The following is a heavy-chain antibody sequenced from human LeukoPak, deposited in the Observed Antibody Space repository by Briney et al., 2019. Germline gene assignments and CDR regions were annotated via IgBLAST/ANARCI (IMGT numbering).Heavy chain of an antibody. Sequence: PSETLSLTCTVSGGSISSGYWSWIRQPPGRGLEWIGYIFNSGNTYYTPSLKSRVTISADTSKNQFSLKLGSVTAADTAVYYCARTGREISTLVRGVLNWGQGTLVTVSS. V-gene: IGHV4-59*06. D-gene: IGHD3-10*01. J-gene: IGHJ4*02. CDR3: ARTGREISTLVRGVLN. CDR2: IFNSGNT. CDR1: GGSISSGY.